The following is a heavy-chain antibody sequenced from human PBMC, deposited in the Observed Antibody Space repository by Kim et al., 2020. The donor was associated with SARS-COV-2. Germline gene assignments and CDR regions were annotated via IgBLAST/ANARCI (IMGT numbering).Heavy chain of an antibody. CDR1: GFTFSTYA. V-gene: IGHV3-48*04. CDR2: ISGNSRAI. CDR3: ARDSAAHYGMDV. J-gene: IGHJ6*02. Sequence: GGSLRLSCAASGFTFSTYAMNWVRQAPGKGLEWISHISGNSRAIYYADSVKGRFTIFRDNAKNSLYLHMDSLRAADTAIYYCARDSAAHYGMDVWGQGTT.